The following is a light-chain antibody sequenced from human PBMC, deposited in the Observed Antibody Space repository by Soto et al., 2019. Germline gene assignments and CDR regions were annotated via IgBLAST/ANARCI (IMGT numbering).Light chain of an antibody. CDR1: QTLSSW. CDR2: KAS. V-gene: IGKV1-5*03. Sequence: DIQMTQSPSTLSGSVGDRVTITCRASQTLSSWLAWYQQKPGKAPKLLIYKASTLKSGVPSRFSGSGSWTAFTLTISSLQPDGFATYYCQHYNSYSEAFGQGTKVELK. J-gene: IGKJ1*01. CDR3: QHYNSYSEA.